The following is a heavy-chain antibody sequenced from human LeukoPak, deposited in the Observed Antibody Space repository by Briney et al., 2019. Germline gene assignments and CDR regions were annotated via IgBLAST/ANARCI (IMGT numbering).Heavy chain of an antibody. J-gene: IGHJ3*02. D-gene: IGHD6-13*01. CDR1: GGSISSGSYY. V-gene: IGHV4-61*02. CDR2: IYTSGST. Sequence: SETLSLTCTVSGGSISSGSYYWSWIRQPAGKGLEWIGRIYTSGSTNYNPSLKSRVTISVDTSKNQFSLKLSSVTAADTAVYYCARAYSSSWYGAFDIWGQGTMVTVSS. CDR3: ARAYSSSWYGAFDI.